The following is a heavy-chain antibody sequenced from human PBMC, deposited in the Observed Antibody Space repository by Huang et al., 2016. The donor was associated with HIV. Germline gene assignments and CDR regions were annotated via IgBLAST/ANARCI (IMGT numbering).Heavy chain of an antibody. Sequence: EVQLVQSGVEVKKPGESLKISCKGSGFSLTSYWFGWVRQMPGKGLAWMGIIFPGNFTPFYSPAFQGQVTISADKYTITAYLQWSSLKASDSAIYYCAIHDSNDFTFDDWGQGTLVAVSS. CDR1: GFSLTSYW. CDR2: IFPGNFTP. V-gene: IGHV5-51*03. CDR3: AIHDSNDFTFDD. D-gene: IGHD5-18*01. J-gene: IGHJ4*02.